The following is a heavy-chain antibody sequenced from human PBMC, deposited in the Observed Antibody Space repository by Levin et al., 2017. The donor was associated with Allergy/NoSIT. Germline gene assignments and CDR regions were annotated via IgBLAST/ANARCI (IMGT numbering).Heavy chain of an antibody. V-gene: IGHV3-23*01. Sequence: GASVKVSCAASGFTFNNYAMSWVRQAPGKGLEWVSAIINSGGGTYYADSVKGRFTISRDNSKNTMYLQMNSLRAEDTAVYFCAKDAIRGSDQPYYFDYWGQGTLVTASS. CDR1: GFTFNNYA. CDR2: IINSGGGT. D-gene: IGHD6-19*01. J-gene: IGHJ4*02. CDR3: AKDAIRGSDQPYYFDY.